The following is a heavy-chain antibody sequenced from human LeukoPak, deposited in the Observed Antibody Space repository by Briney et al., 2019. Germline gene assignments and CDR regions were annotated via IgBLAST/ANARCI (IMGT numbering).Heavy chain of an antibody. CDR1: GFPFNVQT. D-gene: IGHD1-26*01. Sequence: GGSLRLSCAASGFPFNVQTMSWVRQAPGKRLDWVASMREDGSEIHYVDSVKGRFAISRDNPKNSVYLQMNSLRDEDTAVYYCARGGATGGRFENWGQGTLVTVSS. CDR3: ARGGATGGRFEN. V-gene: IGHV3-7*01. J-gene: IGHJ4*02. CDR2: MREDGSEI.